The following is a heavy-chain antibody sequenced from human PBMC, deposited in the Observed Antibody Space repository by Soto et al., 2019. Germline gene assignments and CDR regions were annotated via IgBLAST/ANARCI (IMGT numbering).Heavy chain of an antibody. CDR3: ASNSYRT. CDR2: IYYSGST. J-gene: IGHJ1*01. Sequence: QLQLQESGPGLVKPSETLSLTCTVSGASISGSSYYWGWIRQPPGKGLEWIGRIYYSGSTYYSPSLKSRVTVSVDTSKRQFSLQLSSVTAADAAVYYCASNSYRTWGQGILVTVSS. V-gene: IGHV4-39*01. CDR1: GASISGSSYY. D-gene: IGHD3-16*02.